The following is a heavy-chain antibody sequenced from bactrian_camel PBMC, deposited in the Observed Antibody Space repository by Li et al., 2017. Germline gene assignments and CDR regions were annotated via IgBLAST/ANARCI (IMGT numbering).Heavy chain of an antibody. CDR3: AANPNTYCSIAPLQY. V-gene: IGHV3S5*01. CDR2: IKNVGTVT. J-gene: IGHJ4*01. D-gene: IGHD2*01. CDR1: GFTFSSYD. Sequence: HVQLVESGGGLVQPGGSLTLSCAASGFTFSSYDMAWVRQPPGKGLEWVSGIKNVGTVTDCQGSVEGRFTVSRDNTKNALYLQMNSLKPEDTAMHYCAANPNTYCSIAPLQYWGQGTQVTVS.